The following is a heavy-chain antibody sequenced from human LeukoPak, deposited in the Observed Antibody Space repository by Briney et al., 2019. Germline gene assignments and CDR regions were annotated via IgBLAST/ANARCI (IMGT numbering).Heavy chain of an antibody. CDR3: GRGFALVPAGIPDY. CDR2: ISTDGSSA. D-gene: IGHD2-2*01. CDR1: GFTFSNYW. Sequence: GGSRRLSCAASGFTFSNYWMHWVRQGPGEGLVWVSRISTDGSSATYADSVKGRFTISRDNAKNTLYLQMNSLRAEDTAIYYRGRGFALVPAGIPDYWGQGILVTVSS. V-gene: IGHV3-74*01. J-gene: IGHJ4*02.